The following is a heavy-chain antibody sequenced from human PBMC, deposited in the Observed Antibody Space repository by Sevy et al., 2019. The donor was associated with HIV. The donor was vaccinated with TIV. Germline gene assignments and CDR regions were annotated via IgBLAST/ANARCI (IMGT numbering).Heavy chain of an antibody. J-gene: IGHJ4*02. Sequence: SDTLSLTCAVYGGSFSGYYWSWIRQPPGKGLEWIGEINHSGSTNYNPSLKSRVTISVDTSKNQFSLKLSSVTAADTAVYYCARGVTANFDYWGQGTLVTVSS. CDR3: ARGVTANFDY. CDR1: GGSFSGYY. D-gene: IGHD4-4*01. V-gene: IGHV4-34*01. CDR2: INHSGST.